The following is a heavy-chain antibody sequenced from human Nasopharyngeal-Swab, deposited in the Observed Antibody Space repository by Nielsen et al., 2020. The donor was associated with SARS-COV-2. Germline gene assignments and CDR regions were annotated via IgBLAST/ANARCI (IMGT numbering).Heavy chain of an antibody. CDR3: AKDDRRSQWLVDYYYGMDV. Sequence: GGSLRLSCAASGFTFGSYAMSWVRQAPGKGLEWVSAISGSGGSTYYADSVKGRFTISRDNSKNTLYLQMNSLRAEDTAVYYCAKDDRRSQWLVDYYYGMDVWGQGTTVTVSS. CDR1: GFTFGSYA. V-gene: IGHV3-23*01. D-gene: IGHD6-19*01. CDR2: ISGSGGST. J-gene: IGHJ6*02.